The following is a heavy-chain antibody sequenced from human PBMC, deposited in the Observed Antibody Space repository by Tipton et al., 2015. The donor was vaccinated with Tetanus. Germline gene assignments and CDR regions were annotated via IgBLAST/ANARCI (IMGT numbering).Heavy chain of an antibody. V-gene: IGHV6-1*01. CDR1: GDSVSSNSAA. CDR2: TYYRSKWYN. CDR3: ARAMRDSGYDLGNWFDP. Sequence: LVKPTQTLSLTCAISGDSVSSNSAAWNWIRQSPSRGLEWLGRTYYRSKWYNDYAVSVKSRITINPDTSKNQFSLQLNSVTPEDTAVYYCARAMRDSGYDLGNWFDPWGQGTLVTVSS. J-gene: IGHJ5*02. D-gene: IGHD5-12*01.